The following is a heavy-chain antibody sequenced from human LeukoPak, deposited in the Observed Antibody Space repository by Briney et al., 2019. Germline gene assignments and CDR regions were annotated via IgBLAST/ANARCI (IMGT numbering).Heavy chain of an antibody. V-gene: IGHV4-61*02. CDR3: ARGVTVVNFDF. J-gene: IGHJ4*02. CDR2: IYTSGSI. D-gene: IGHD4-23*01. CDR1: GGSISSSSYY. Sequence: KSSQTLSLNCTVSGGSISSSSYYWSWIRQPAGKGLEWIGRIYTSGSINYNPSLKSRVTISVDTSKNQFSLKLSSVTAADTAVYYCARGVTVVNFDFWGQGTLVTVSS.